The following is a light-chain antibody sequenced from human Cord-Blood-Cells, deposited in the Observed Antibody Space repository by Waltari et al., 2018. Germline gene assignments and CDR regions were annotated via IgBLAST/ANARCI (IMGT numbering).Light chain of an antibody. CDR1: SSDVGGYNY. CDR3: SSYTSSSTWV. J-gene: IGLJ3*02. V-gene: IGLV2-14*01. Sequence: TQPASVSGSPGQSITISCTGTSSDVGGYNYVSWYQQHPGKAPKLMIYDVSNRPSGVSNRFSGSKSGNTASLTISGLQAEDEADYYCSSYTSSSTWVFGGGTKLTVL. CDR2: DVS.